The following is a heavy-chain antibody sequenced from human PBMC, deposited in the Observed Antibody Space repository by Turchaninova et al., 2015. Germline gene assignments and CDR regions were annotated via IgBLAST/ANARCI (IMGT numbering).Heavy chain of an antibody. V-gene: IGHV4-34*01. D-gene: IGHD6-13*01. Sequence: QVQLQQWGAGLLKPSETLSLTCAVYGGSFRGYSWSWFRQPPGKGLEWIGENNHSGSTKLNPYHKSPVNRSVDPSKNQCSLGLSSVTAADTAVYYCARGGAAAGMTPHLDYWGQGTLVTVSS. CDR2: NNHSGST. CDR3: ARGGAAAGMTPHLDY. CDR1: GGSFRGYS. J-gene: IGHJ4*02.